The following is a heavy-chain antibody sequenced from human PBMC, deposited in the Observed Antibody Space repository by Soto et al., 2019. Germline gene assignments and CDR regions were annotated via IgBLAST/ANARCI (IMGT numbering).Heavy chain of an antibody. CDR3: ARYPFWSGYYPYFDY. CDR1: GFTFSSYG. Sequence: QVQLVESGGGVVQPGRSLRLSCAASGFTFSSYGMHWVRQAPGKGLEWVAVIWYDGSNKYYADSVKGRFTISRDNSNNTLYLQMNSRRAEDTAVYYCARYPFWSGYYPYFDYWGQGTLVTVSS. J-gene: IGHJ4*02. CDR2: IWYDGSNK. D-gene: IGHD3-3*01. V-gene: IGHV3-33*01.